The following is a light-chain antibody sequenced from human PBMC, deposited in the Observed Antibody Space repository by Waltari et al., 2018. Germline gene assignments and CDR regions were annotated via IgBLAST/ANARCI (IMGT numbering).Light chain of an antibody. CDR3: QHSYSTPWT. V-gene: IGKV1-39*01. CDR1: QSISSY. CDR2: AAS. Sequence: IQMTRPPSYLSASVGERVTLTCPASQSISSYLNWYQQTPGKAPKLLIYAASSLQSGVPSRFSGSGSGTDITLTISSLQPEDFATYYCQHSYSTPWTFGQGTKVEIK. J-gene: IGKJ1*01.